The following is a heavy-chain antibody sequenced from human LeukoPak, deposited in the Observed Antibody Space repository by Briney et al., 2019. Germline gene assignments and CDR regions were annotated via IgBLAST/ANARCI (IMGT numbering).Heavy chain of an antibody. CDR2: IYYSGGT. CDR1: GGSISSSSYY. V-gene: IGHV4-39*01. D-gene: IGHD3-10*01. Sequence: SQTLSLTCTVSGGSISSSSYYWGWLRQPPGTGLEWIGSIYYSGGTYYNPSLKSRVTISVDTSKNQFSLKLSSVTAADTAVYYCARIDSGYWGQGTLVTVSS. J-gene: IGHJ4*02. CDR3: ARIDSGY.